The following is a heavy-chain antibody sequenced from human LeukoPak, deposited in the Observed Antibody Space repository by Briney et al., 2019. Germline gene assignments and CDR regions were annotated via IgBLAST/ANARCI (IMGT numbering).Heavy chain of an antibody. CDR2: INHSGST. J-gene: IGHJ6*03. V-gene: IGHV4-34*01. CDR1: GGSFSGYY. Sequence: PSETLSLTCAVYGGSFSGYYWCWIRQPPGKGMEWIGEINHSGSTNYNPSLKSRVTISVDTSKNQFSLKLSSVTAADTAVYYCARARIQLWSFYYYMDVWGKGTTVTVSS. D-gene: IGHD5-18*01. CDR3: ARARIQLWSFYYYMDV.